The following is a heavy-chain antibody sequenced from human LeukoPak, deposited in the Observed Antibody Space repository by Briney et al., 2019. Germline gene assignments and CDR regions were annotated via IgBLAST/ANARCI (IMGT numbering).Heavy chain of an antibody. CDR3: ARQGGQWPSYYYGMDV. D-gene: IGHD6-19*01. V-gene: IGHV4-59*08. J-gene: IGHJ6*02. CDR1: GGSISTYY. Sequence: SETLSLTCAVSGGSISTYYWNWIRQPPGKGVEWIGYVCYSGTTGYNPSLKSRVTISVHTSKNQFSLKLNSVTAADTAVYYCARQGGQWPSYYYGMDVWGQGTTVTVSS. CDR2: VCYSGTT.